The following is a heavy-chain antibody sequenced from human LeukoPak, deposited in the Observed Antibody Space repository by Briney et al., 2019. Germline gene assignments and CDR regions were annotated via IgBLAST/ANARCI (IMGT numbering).Heavy chain of an antibody. V-gene: IGHV4-34*01. CDR1: GGSFSGYY. J-gene: IGHJ5*02. CDR2: IYHSGST. CDR3: ARGGLARWFDP. Sequence: SETLSLTCAVYGGSFSGYYWSWIRQPLGKGLEWIGYIYHSGSTYYNPSLKSRATISVDRSKNQFSLKLSSVTAADTAVYYCARGGLARWFDPWGQGTLVTVSS.